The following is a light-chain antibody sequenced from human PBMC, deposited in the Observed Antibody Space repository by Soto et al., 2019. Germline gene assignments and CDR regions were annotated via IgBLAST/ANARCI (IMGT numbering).Light chain of an antibody. CDR3: HQYNNWPLT. Sequence: EIVMTQSPATLSVSPGERPTLSCRASQSVSSNLAWYQQKRGQPPRLLIYGASTRATGIPARFSGSGSGTEFTLTISSLQSEDFAVYYCHQYNNWPLTFGGGTKVETK. V-gene: IGKV3-15*01. CDR1: QSVSSN. J-gene: IGKJ4*01. CDR2: GAS.